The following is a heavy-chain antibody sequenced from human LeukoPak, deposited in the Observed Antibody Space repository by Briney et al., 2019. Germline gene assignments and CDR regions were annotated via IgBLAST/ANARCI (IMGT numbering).Heavy chain of an antibody. CDR2: IYYSGST. J-gene: IGHJ5*02. CDR1: GGSISSYY. CDR3: AKGYPWEYYYDSSGSHGKGFDP. D-gene: IGHD3-22*01. Sequence: SETLSLTCTVSGGSISSYYWSCIRQPPGKGLEGIGYIYYSGSTNYNPSLKSRVTISVDTSTNQFSLKLSSVTAADTAVYYCAKGYPWEYYYDSSGSHGKGFDPWGQGTLVTVSS. V-gene: IGHV4-59*01.